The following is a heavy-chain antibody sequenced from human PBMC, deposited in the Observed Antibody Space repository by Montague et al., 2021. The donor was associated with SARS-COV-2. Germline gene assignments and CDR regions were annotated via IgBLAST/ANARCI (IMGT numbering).Heavy chain of an antibody. CDR2: INAGNGNT. D-gene: IGHD3-10*01. J-gene: IGHJ4*02. Sequence: SVKVSCKASGYTFTSYAMHWVRQAPGQRLEWMGWINAGNGNTEYSQKFQGRVTITRDTSASTAYMELSSLGSEDTAVYYCARVHQPSSFGELSHWGQGTLVTVSS. V-gene: IGHV1-3*01. CDR3: ARVHQPSSFGELSH. CDR1: GYTFTSYA.